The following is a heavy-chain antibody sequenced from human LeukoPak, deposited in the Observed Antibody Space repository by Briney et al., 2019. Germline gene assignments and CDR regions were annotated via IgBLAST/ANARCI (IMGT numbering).Heavy chain of an antibody. V-gene: IGHV1-69*13. D-gene: IGHD3-22*01. Sequence: SVKVSCKASGGTFSSYAISWVRQAPGQGLEWMGRIIPIFGTANYAQKFQGRVTITADESTSTAYMEPSSLRSEDTAVYYCAGSELRRSSGYVVWGQGTLVTVSS. CDR3: AGSELRRSSGYVV. J-gene: IGHJ4*02. CDR2: IIPIFGTA. CDR1: GGTFSSYA.